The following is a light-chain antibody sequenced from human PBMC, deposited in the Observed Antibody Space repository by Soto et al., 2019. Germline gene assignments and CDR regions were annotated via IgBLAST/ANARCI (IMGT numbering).Light chain of an antibody. J-gene: IGLJ1*01. CDR1: SSDVGAYNY. CDR3: SSYTSSSTLYV. CDR2: DVS. V-gene: IGLV2-14*01. Sequence: QSALTQPASVSGSPGQSITISCTGTSSDVGAYNYVSWYQQHPGKAPKLMIYDVSNRPSGVSNRFSGSKSGNTASLTISGLHAEDEADYYCSSYTSSSTLYVFGTGTKLTVL.